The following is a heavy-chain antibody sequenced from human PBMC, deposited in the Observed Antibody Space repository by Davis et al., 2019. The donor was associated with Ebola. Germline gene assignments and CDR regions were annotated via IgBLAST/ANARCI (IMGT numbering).Heavy chain of an antibody. J-gene: IGHJ4*02. CDR1: GYSLARYG. CDR3: ARGEGIVVVPAEYYFDY. V-gene: IGHV1-69*06. CDR2: IIPIFGTA. D-gene: IGHD2-2*01. Sequence: SVKVSCKASGYSLARYGFVWVRQAPGQGLEWMGGIIPIFGTANYAQKFQGRVTITADKSTSTAYMELSSLRSEDTAVYYCARGEGIVVVPAEYYFDYWGQGTLVTVSS.